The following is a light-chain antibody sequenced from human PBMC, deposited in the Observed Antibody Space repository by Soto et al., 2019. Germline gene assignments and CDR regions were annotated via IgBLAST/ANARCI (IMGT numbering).Light chain of an antibody. CDR1: QGISSY. Sequence: DTQLTQSPSFLSASVGDRVTITCRASQGISSYLAWYQQKPGKAPKLLIYAASTLQSGVPSRFSGSGSGTEFTLTISSLQPEDFATYYCQQLNSYLTWTFGQGTKV. V-gene: IGKV1-9*01. CDR3: QQLNSYLTWT. CDR2: AAS. J-gene: IGKJ1*01.